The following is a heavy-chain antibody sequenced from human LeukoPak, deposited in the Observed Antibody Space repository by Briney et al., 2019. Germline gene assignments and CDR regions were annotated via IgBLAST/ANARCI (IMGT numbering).Heavy chain of an antibody. CDR1: GGTFSSYA. J-gene: IGHJ2*01. V-gene: IGHV1-69*13. D-gene: IGHD3-3*02. CDR2: IIPIFGTA. CDR3: ARESATCSLFGVVIPWYFDL. Sequence: SVKVSCKAPGGTFSSYAISWVRQAPGQGLEWMGGIIPIFGTANYAQKFQGRVTITADESTSTAYMELSSLRSEDTAVYYCARESATCSLFGVVIPWYFDLWGRGTLVTVSS.